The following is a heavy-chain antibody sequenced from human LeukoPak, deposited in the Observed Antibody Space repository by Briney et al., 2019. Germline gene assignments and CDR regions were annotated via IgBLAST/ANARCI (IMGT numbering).Heavy chain of an antibody. D-gene: IGHD2-21*01. J-gene: IGHJ4*02. CDR3: ARSVVGHFDY. CDR1: GFTFSSYS. V-gene: IGHV3-48*04. Sequence: GGSLRLSCAASGFTFSSYSMNWVRQAPGKGLEWVSYITSDTRTIYYADSVKGRFTISRDNAKNSLDLQMNSLRAEDTAVYYCARSVVGHFDYWGQGTLVTVSS. CDR2: ITSDTRTI.